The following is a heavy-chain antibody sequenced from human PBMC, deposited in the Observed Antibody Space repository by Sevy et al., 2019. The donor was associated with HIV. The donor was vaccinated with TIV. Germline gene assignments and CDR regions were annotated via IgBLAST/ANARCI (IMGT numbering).Heavy chain of an antibody. CDR1: GGSFSGYY. Sequence: SETLSLTCAVYGGSFSGYYWTWIRQPPGKGLEWIGEINHRGSTNYNPSLKRRVTISVDTSKNQFFLKVSSVTAADTAVYYCARSRRAVAELSWFDPWGQGTLVTVSS. CDR3: ARSRRAVAELSWFDP. V-gene: IGHV4-34*01. J-gene: IGHJ5*02. D-gene: IGHD6-19*01. CDR2: INHRGST.